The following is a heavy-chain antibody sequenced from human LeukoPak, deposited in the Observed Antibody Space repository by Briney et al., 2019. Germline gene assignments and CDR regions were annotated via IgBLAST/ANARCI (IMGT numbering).Heavy chain of an antibody. D-gene: IGHD1-1*01. CDR3: AKALVGTLRGFDP. CDR2: IKQDGSEK. CDR1: GFTFSRYW. J-gene: IGHJ5*02. V-gene: IGHV3-7*05. Sequence: GGSLRLSCAASGFTFSRYWMNWVRQAPGKGLEWVANIKQDGSEKYYVDSVKGRFTISRDNAENSLYLQMNSLRAEDTAVYYCAKALVGTLRGFDPWGQGTLVTVSS.